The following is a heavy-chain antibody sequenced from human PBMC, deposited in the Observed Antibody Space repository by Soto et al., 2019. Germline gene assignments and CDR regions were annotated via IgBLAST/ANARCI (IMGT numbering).Heavy chain of an antibody. CDR2: IIPIFGTA. D-gene: IGHD2-21*02. Sequence: QVPLVQSGAEVKKPGSSVKVSCKASGGTFSSYDISWVRQAPGQGLEWIGGIIPIFGTANYAQKFQGRVTITADESTSTAYMELSSMRSEDTAVYSCARGTPYGGNLLWGQGTLVTVSS. CDR3: ARGTPYGGNLL. J-gene: IGHJ1*01. V-gene: IGHV1-69*01. CDR1: GGTFSSYD.